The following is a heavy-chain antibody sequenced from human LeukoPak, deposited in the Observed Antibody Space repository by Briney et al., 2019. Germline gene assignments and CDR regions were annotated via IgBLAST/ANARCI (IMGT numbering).Heavy chain of an antibody. CDR2: IYYSGST. D-gene: IGHD6-6*01. CDR3: ARSSIAARPLDY. V-gene: IGHV4-39*01. J-gene: IGHJ4*02. Sequence: KASETLSLTCTVSGGSISSSSYCWGWIRQPPGKGLEWIGSIYYSGSTYYNPSLKSRVTISVDTSKNQFSLKLSSVTAADTAVYYCARSSIAARPLDYWGQGTLVTVSS. CDR1: GGSISSSSYC.